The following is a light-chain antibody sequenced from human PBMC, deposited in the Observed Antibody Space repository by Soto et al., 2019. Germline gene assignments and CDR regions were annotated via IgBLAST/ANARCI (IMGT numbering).Light chain of an antibody. CDR3: QHYISDSEA. Sequence: NQLTQAPYSMCGSFGDRVIITNRASQTISSWLAWYQQKPGKAPKLLIYKASTLKSGVPSRFSGSGSWTEFTLTISSLQPDYLATYCCQHYISDSEASGPGTKVDIK. J-gene: IGKJ1*01. V-gene: IGKV1-5*03. CDR1: QTISSW. CDR2: KAS.